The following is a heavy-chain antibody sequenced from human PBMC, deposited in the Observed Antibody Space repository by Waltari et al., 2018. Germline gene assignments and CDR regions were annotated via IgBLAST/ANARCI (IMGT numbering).Heavy chain of an antibody. D-gene: IGHD6-13*01. J-gene: IGHJ3*02. CDR2: IKQDGREK. Sequence: EVQLVETGGGLIQPGGSLRLSCAASGFTFSIYWMSWVRQAPGKGLEWVANIKQDGREKYYVDSVKGRFTISRDNAKNSLYLQMNSLRAEDTAVYYCARAAAGTFAAFDIWGQGTMVTVSS. CDR3: ARAAAGTFAAFDI. CDR1: GFTFSIYW. V-gene: IGHV3-7*01.